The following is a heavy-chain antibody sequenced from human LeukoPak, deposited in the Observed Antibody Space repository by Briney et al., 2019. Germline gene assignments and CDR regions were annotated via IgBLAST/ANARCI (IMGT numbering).Heavy chain of an antibody. CDR1: GGSFSGYY. V-gene: IGHV4-34*01. Sequence: SETLSLTCAVYGGSFSGYYWSWIPQPPGKGLEWIGEINHSGSTNYNPSLKSRVTISVDTSKNQLSLKLSPVTAADTAVYYRARRYYGSGSYFRGAFDIWGQGTMVTVSS. CDR2: INHSGST. D-gene: IGHD3-10*01. CDR3: ARRYYGSGSYFRGAFDI. J-gene: IGHJ3*02.